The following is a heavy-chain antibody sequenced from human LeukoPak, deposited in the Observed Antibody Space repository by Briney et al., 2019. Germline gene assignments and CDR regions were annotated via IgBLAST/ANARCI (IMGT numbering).Heavy chain of an antibody. CDR2: ISSIRNYT. Sequence: GGSLRLSCEASEFTFSSYSINWVRQAPGKGLEWVSSISSIRNYTYYADSVRGRFTISRDNARNSLYLQMNSLRAEDTAVYYCARLRGGYNYALGPFDYWGQGTLVTVSS. V-gene: IGHV3-21*01. CDR1: EFTFSSYS. J-gene: IGHJ4*02. CDR3: ARLRGGYNYALGPFDY. D-gene: IGHD5-18*01.